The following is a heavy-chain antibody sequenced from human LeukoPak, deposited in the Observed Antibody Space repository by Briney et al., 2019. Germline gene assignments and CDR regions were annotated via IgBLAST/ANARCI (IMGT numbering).Heavy chain of an antibody. V-gene: IGHV4-59*08. D-gene: IGHD3-3*01. CDR3: ASPKGDFWSQYPEPFDY. CDR1: GGSISSYY. J-gene: IGHJ4*02. Sequence: SETLSLTCTVSGGSISSYYWSWIRQPPGKGLEWIGYIYYSGSTNYNPSLKSRVTISVDTSKNQFSLKLSSVTAADTAVYYCASPKGDFWSQYPEPFDYWGQGTLVTVSS. CDR2: IYYSGST.